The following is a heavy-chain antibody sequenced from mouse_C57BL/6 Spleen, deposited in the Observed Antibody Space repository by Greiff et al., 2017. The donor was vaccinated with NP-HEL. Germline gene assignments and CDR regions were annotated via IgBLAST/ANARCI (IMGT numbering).Heavy chain of an antibody. Sequence: EVKLMESGGGLVKPGGSLKLSCAASGFTFSSYAMSWVRQTPEKRLEWVATISDGGSYTYYPDNVKGRFTISRYNAKNNLYLQMSHLKSEDTAMYYCARDLDYYGSSYLYYFDYWGQGTTLTVSS. J-gene: IGHJ2*01. D-gene: IGHD1-1*01. CDR2: ISDGGSYT. V-gene: IGHV5-4*01. CDR3: ARDLDYYGSSYLYYFDY. CDR1: GFTFSSYA.